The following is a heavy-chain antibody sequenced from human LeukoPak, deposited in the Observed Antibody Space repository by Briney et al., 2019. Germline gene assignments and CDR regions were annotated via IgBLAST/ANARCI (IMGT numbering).Heavy chain of an antibody. Sequence: GESLKISCKGSGYSFTSYWIGWVRQMPGKGLEWMGIIYPGDSDTRYSPSFQGQVTISADKSISTAYLQWSSLKASDTAMYYCASHFENGDVDLGYFDYWGQGTLVTVSS. V-gene: IGHV5-51*01. CDR3: ASHFENGDVDLGYFDY. CDR2: IYPGDSDT. J-gene: IGHJ4*02. CDR1: GYSFTSYW. D-gene: IGHD4-17*01.